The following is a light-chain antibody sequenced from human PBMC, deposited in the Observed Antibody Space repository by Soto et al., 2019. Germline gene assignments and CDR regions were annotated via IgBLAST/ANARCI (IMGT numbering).Light chain of an antibody. CDR1: QSISSW. CDR3: LQYNSYPIS. V-gene: IGKV1-5*03. Sequence: DIQMTQSPSTLSASVGDRVTITCRASQSISSWLAWYQQKPGKAPKLLIYKACSLESGVPSRFSGSGSGTGFTLTNSSLQPDDFATYYCLQYNSYPISFGQGTRMEIK. J-gene: IGKJ5*01. CDR2: KAC.